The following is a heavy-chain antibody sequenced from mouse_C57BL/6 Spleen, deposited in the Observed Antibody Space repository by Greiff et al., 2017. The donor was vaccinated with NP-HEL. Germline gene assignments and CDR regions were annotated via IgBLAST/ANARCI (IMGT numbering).Heavy chain of an antibody. D-gene: IGHD2-3*01. CDR1: GHTFTSYW. J-gene: IGHJ4*01. CDR2: IDPNSGGT. Sequence: KQSCKAFGHTFTSYWMHWGKQRPGRGLEWIGRIDPNSGGTKYNEKFKSKATLTVDKPSSTAYMQLSSLTSEDSAVYYCARTGFYDGYPPYAMDYWGQGTSVTVSS. V-gene: IGHV1-72*01. CDR3: ARTGFYDGYPPYAMDY.